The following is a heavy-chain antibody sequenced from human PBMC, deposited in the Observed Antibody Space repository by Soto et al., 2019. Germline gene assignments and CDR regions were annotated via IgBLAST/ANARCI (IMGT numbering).Heavy chain of an antibody. Sequence: ASVKVSCKASGYSLTEYYLHWVRQAPGQGLEWMGWINPTTGGTTYAQKFEGRVTMTRDRSVNTAYMELSRLRSDDTALYFCARASGRPLTVYDPLGFCGQGRLVTVYS. V-gene: IGHV1-2*02. J-gene: IGHJ4*02. CDR2: INPTTGGT. CDR3: ARASGRPLTVYDPLGF. CDR1: GYSLTEYY. D-gene: IGHD2-8*01.